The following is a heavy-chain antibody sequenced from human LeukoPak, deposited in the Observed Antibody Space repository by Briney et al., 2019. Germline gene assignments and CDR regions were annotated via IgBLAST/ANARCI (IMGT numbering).Heavy chain of an antibody. J-gene: IGHJ4*02. CDR1: GFTFRSYT. Sequence: GGSLRLSCVASGFTFRSYTMSWVRQAPGKGLEWVSSISSSSSYIYYADSVKGRFTISRDNAKNSLYLQMNSLRAEDTAVYYCARGSATAMDGSVDYWGQGTLVTVSS. V-gene: IGHV3-21*01. CDR2: ISSSSSYI. CDR3: ARGSATAMDGSVDY. D-gene: IGHD5-18*01.